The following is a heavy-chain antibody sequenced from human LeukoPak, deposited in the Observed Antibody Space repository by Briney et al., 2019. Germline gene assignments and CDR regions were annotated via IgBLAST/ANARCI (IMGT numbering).Heavy chain of an antibody. CDR1: GGSISTFY. CDR2: IFHTGNS. CDR3: ARVGSWDSNYVHYYYGMDV. D-gene: IGHD4-11*01. Sequence: SETLSLTCTISGGSISTFYWSWLRQPPGKGLEWIAYIFHTGNSNYNPSLKGRVTISVDTSKNQFSLKLSSVTAADTAVYYCARVGSWDSNYVHYYYGMDVWGQGTTVTVSS. V-gene: IGHV4-59*12. J-gene: IGHJ6*02.